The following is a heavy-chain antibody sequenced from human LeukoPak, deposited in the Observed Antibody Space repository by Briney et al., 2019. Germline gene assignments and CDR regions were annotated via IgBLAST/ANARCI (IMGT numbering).Heavy chain of an antibody. V-gene: IGHV1-2*02. D-gene: IGHD3-16*01. Sequence: ASVKVSCKASGYTFTGYYMHWVRQAPGQGLEWMGWINPNSGGTNYAQKFQGRVTMTRDTSISTAYMELSRLRSDDTAVYYCARGTTFASGDWFDPWGQGTLVTVSS. J-gene: IGHJ5*02. CDR1: GYTFTGYY. CDR2: INPNSGGT. CDR3: ARGTTFASGDWFDP.